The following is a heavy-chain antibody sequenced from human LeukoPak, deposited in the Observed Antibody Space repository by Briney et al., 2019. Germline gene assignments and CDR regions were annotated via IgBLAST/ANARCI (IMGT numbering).Heavy chain of an antibody. CDR2: MNPYSGRT. V-gene: IGHV1-8*01. CDR1: GYNFGSYD. Sequence: APVKVSCKASGYNFGSYDINWVRQASGQGLEWIGWMNPYSGRTDFAPKFYGRLTMTKNTSIDTVYLELSSLGSEDTAIYYCARGRLLGMSMNRGALFDPWGQGTLVSVSS. D-gene: IGHD3-10*01. CDR3: ARGRLLGMSMNRGALFDP. J-gene: IGHJ5*02.